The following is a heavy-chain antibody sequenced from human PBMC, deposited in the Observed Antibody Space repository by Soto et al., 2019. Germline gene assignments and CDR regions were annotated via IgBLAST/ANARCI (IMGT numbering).Heavy chain of an antibody. J-gene: IGHJ6*02. CDR1: GGSISSSSYY. Sequence: PSETLSLTCTVSGGSISSSSYYWGWIRQPPGKGLEWIGSIYYSGSTYYNPSLKSRVTISVDTSKNQFSLKLSSVTAADTAVYYCAGGSGYLGYYYGMDVWGQGTTVTVSS. CDR2: IYYSGST. V-gene: IGHV4-39*01. CDR3: AGGSGYLGYYYGMDV. D-gene: IGHD5-12*01.